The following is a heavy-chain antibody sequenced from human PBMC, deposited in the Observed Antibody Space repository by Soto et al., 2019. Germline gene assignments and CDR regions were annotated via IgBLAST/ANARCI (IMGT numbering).Heavy chain of an antibody. J-gene: IGHJ4*02. CDR1: GGSFSGYY. Sequence: ASETLSLTCAVYGGSFSGYYWSWIRQPPGKGLEWIGEINHSGSTKYNPSLKSRVTISVDTSKNQFSLKLTSVTAADTAVYYCARGTSCCGYDYWGQGALVTVSS. CDR2: INHSGST. D-gene: IGHD2-2*01. CDR3: ARGTSCCGYDY. V-gene: IGHV4-34*01.